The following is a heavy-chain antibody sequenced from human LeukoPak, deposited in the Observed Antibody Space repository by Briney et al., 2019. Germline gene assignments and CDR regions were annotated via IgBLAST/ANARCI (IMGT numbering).Heavy chain of an antibody. D-gene: IGHD1/OR15-1a*01. CDR2: IYGNNDK. J-gene: IGHJ4*02. CDR1: GLSRGTTRIS. Sequence: SRPTLLNPTQTLTLTCTVSGLSRGTTRISLGWISKPPAKALASLALIYGNNDKRYSPSLKRRLTITKDTSKNQVVLTMSNMDPVDTAAYYCAHSDVIIAGATAFHYWGQGTLVTVST. CDR3: AHSDVIIAGATAFHY. V-gene: IGHV2-5*01.